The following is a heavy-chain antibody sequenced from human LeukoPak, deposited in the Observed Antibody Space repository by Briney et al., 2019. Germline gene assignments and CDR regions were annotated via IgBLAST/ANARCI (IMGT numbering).Heavy chain of an antibody. CDR1: GYTFTSYG. D-gene: IGHD6-13*01. Sequence: ASVNVSCKASGYTFTSYGISWVRQAPGQGLEWMGWISAYNGNTNYAQKLQGRVTMTTDTSTSTAYMELRSLRSDDTAVYYCARGVIRIAAAGALDYWGQGTLVTVSS. CDR3: ARGVIRIAAAGALDY. CDR2: ISAYNGNT. V-gene: IGHV1-18*01. J-gene: IGHJ4*02.